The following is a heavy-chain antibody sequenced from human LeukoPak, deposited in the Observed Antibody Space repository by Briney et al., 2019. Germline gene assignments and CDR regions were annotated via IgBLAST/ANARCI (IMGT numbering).Heavy chain of an antibody. CDR1: GYTLTGYC. J-gene: IGHJ4*02. CDR2: INPNSGGT. V-gene: IGHV1-2*02. Sequence: ASVKVSCMASGYTLTGYCMHWVRQAPGQGLEWMGWINPNSGGTNYAQKFQGRVTMTRDTSISTAYMELSRLRSDDKSVYYWARGAYYYGSGSYYPHPSDYWGQGTLVTVSS. D-gene: IGHD3-10*01. CDR3: ARGAYYYGSGSYYPHPSDY.